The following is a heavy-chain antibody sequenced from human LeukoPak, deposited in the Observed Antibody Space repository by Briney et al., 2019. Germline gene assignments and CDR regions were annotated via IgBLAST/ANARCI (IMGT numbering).Heavy chain of an antibody. Sequence: GGSLRLSCAASGFTFSSYGMHWVRQAPGKGLEWVAFIRCDGSNKYYADSVKGRFTISRDNSKNTLYLQMNSLRSEDTAVYYCAKAFTYYDFWSGYDYWGQGTLVTVSS. CDR3: AKAFTYYDFWSGYDY. V-gene: IGHV3-30*02. D-gene: IGHD3-3*01. CDR1: GFTFSSYG. CDR2: IRCDGSNK. J-gene: IGHJ4*02.